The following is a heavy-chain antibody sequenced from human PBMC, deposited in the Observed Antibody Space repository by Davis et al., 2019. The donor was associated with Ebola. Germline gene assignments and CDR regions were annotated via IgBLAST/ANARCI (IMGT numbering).Heavy chain of an antibody. CDR1: GFTFSSYW. D-gene: IGHD6-19*01. V-gene: IGHV3-74*01. J-gene: IGHJ4*02. Sequence: GESLKISCAASGFTFSSYWMHWVRQAPGKGLVWVSRINSDGSSTSYADSVTGRFTISRDNSKNTLYLQMNSLRAEDTAVYYCAKRLIAVAGTPYFDYWGQGKMVTVSS. CDR3: AKRLIAVAGTPYFDY. CDR2: INSDGSST.